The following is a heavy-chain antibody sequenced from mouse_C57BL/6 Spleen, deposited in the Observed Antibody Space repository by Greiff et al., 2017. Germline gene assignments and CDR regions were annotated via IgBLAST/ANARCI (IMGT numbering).Heavy chain of an antibody. J-gene: IGHJ2*01. D-gene: IGHD2-1*01. CDR3: ARRIYGNYVDYFDY. CDR1: GYTFTHYN. CDR2: INPNNVGT. V-gene: IGHV1-18*01. Sequence: VQLQQSGPELVKPGASVKIPCKASGYTFTHYNMDWVKQRHGKTLEWIGDINPNNVGTIYTQKFKGKATLTVDKSSSTAYMELGSLTSEDTAVYYCARRIYGNYVDYFDYWGQGTTRTGSS.